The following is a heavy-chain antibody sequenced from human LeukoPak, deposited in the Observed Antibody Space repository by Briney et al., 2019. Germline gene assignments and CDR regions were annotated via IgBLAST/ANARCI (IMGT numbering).Heavy chain of an antibody. CDR2: IQYDGSNK. D-gene: IGHD6-6*01. J-gene: IGHJ4*02. V-gene: IGHV3-30*02. CDR3: ARVQGRPSMGHDDY. Sequence: GGSLRLSCAASGFSFSIYGIHCVRQAPGKGREWVAFIQYDGSNKYYADSVKGRFTISRDNSKNTLDLQMNSLRAEDTAVYYCARVQGRPSMGHDDYWGQGTLVTVSS. CDR1: GFSFSIYG.